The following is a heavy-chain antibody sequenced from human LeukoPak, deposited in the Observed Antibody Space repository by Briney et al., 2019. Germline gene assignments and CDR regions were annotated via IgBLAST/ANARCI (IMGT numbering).Heavy chain of an antibody. Sequence: GGSLRLSCAASGFTVSSIYMSWVRQAPGKGLEWVSVIYSGGNTYYADSVKGRFTISRDNSKNTLYLQMNSLRAEDTAVYYCARVLAVANFDYWGQGTLVTVSS. CDR3: ARVLAVANFDY. D-gene: IGHD6-19*01. J-gene: IGHJ4*02. CDR2: IYSGGNT. V-gene: IGHV3-53*01. CDR1: GFTVSSIY.